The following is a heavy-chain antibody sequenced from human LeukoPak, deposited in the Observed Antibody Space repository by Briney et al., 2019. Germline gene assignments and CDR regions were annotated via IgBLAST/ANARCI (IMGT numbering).Heavy chain of an antibody. CDR1: GGPISSSSYY. D-gene: IGHD2-8*01. J-gene: IGHJ5*02. V-gene: IGHV4-39*01. CDR3: ACNGGACSKWFDP. Sequence: PSETLSLTCTVSGGPISSSSYYWGWIRQPPGKGLEWIGSIHYSGSTHYNPSLKSRVTISVDTSKKQISLKLSSLTAADPAVFYWACNGGACSKWFDPWGQGTLVSVSS. CDR2: IHYSGST.